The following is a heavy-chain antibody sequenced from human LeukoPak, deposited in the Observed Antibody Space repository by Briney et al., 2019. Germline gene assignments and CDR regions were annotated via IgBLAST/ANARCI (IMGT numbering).Heavy chain of an antibody. CDR1: GGSISSYY. CDR3: ARHYIQPPHYFDY. V-gene: IGHV4-59*08. Sequence: SETLSLTCTVSGGSISSYYWSWIRQPPGKGLEWIAFIYYTGSTHYNPSLKNRVTVSVDTSKNQFSLKLSAVTAADTAVYYCARHYIQPPHYFDYWGQGTLVTVSS. J-gene: IGHJ4*02. CDR2: IYYTGST. D-gene: IGHD2-2*01.